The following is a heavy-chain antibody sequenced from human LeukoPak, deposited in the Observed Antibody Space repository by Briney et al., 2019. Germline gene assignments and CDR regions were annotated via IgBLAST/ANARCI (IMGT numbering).Heavy chain of an antibody. V-gene: IGHV4-61*02. D-gene: IGHD3-10*01. CDR1: GGSISSGSYY. CDR2: IYTSGST. J-gene: IGHJ3*02. CDR3: ARGLWFGEQDGLGI. Sequence: PSETLSLTCTVSGGSISSGSYYWSWIRQPAGKGLEWIGRIYTSGSTNYNPSLKSRVTISVDTSKNQFSLKLSSVTAADTAVYYCARGLWFGEQDGLGIWGPGTVVTVAS.